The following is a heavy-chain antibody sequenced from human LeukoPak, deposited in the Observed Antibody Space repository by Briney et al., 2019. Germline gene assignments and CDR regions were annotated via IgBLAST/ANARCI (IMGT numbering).Heavy chain of an antibody. J-gene: IGHJ4*02. CDR2: ISSSSSYT. CDR3: ARVGDYGDYIDY. CDR1: GFTFSNAW. V-gene: IGHV3-21*01. Sequence: GGSLRLSCAASGFTFSNAWMSWVRQAPVKGLEWVSSISSSSSYTYYADSVKGRFTISRDNAKNSLYLQMNSLRAEDTAVYYCARVGDYGDYIDYWGQGTLVTVSS. D-gene: IGHD4-17*01.